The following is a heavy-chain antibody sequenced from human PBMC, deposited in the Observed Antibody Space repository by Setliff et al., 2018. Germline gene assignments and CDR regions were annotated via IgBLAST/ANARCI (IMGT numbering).Heavy chain of an antibody. CDR1: GFTFSGYS. CDR2: IRYDGSNK. D-gene: IGHD3-9*01. CDR3: AKDQPYYDILTGYYSGWYFDL. V-gene: IGHV3-30*02. Sequence: GGSLRLSCAASGFTFSGYSMNWVRQAPGKGLEWVAFIRYDGSNKYYADSVKGRFTISRDNSKNTLYLQMNSLRAEDTAVYYCAKDQPYYDILTGYYSGWYFDLWGRGTLVTVSS. J-gene: IGHJ2*01.